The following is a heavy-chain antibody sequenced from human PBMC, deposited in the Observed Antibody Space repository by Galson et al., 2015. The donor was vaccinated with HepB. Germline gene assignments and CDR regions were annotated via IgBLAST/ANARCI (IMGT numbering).Heavy chain of an antibody. J-gene: IGHJ3*02. CDR3: AKDLRSILGRSDAFDI. Sequence: SLRLSCAASGFTFSSYGMHWVRQAPGKGLEWVAVISYDGSNKYYADSVKGRFTISRDNSKNTLYLQMNSLSAEDTAVYYCAKDLRSILGRSDAFDIWGQGTMVTVSS. CDR1: GFTFSSYG. D-gene: IGHD3-16*01. V-gene: IGHV3-30*18. CDR2: ISYDGSNK.